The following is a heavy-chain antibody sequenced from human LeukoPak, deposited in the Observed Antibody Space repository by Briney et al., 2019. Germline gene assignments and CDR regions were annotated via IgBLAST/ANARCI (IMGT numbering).Heavy chain of an antibody. CDR1: GFTFSSYS. CDR2: ISSSSSYI. Sequence: GGSLRLSCAASGFTFSSYSMNWFRQAPGKGLEWVSSISSSSSYIYYADSVKGRFTISRDNAKNSLYLQMNSLRAEDTAVYYCARVYSTIFGVVRNWFDPWGQGTLVTVSS. D-gene: IGHD3-3*01. J-gene: IGHJ5*02. V-gene: IGHV3-21*01. CDR3: ARVYSTIFGVVRNWFDP.